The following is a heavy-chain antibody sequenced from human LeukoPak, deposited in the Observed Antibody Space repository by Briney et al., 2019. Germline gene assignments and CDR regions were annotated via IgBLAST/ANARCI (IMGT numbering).Heavy chain of an antibody. J-gene: IGHJ5*02. CDR3: ARDKHSGYDGWFDP. CDR1: GFTFSSYS. D-gene: IGHD5-12*01. CDR2: ISSSSSYI. Sequence: GGSLRLSCAASGFTFSSYSMNWVRQAPGKGLEWVSSISSSSSYIYYADSVKGRFTISRDNAKNSLYLQMNSLRAEDTAVYYCARDKHSGYDGWFDPWGQGTLVTGSS. V-gene: IGHV3-21*01.